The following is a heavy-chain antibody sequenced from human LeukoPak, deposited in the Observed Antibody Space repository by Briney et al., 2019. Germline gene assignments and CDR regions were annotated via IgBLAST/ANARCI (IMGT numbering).Heavy chain of an antibody. CDR3: ARDAEYCSGGSCYSSSSYYMDV. CDR1: GGSISSYY. D-gene: IGHD2-15*01. Sequence: NPSETLSLTCTVSGGSISSYYWSWIRQPPGKGLEWIGYIYYSGSTNYNPSLKSRVTISVDTSKNQFSLKLSSVTAADTAVYYCARDAEYCSGGSCYSSSSYYMDVWGKGTTVTVSS. J-gene: IGHJ6*03. V-gene: IGHV4-59*01. CDR2: IYYSGST.